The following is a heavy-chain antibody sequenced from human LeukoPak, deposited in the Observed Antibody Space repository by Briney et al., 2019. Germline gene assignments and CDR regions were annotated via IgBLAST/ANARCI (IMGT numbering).Heavy chain of an antibody. V-gene: IGHV4-59*01. J-gene: IGHJ4*02. CDR2: IYYSGST. CDR3: ARVNSSGFDY. D-gene: IGHD6-19*01. Sequence: PSETLSLTCTVSGASISGYYWSWIRQPPGKGLECIGYIYYSGSTNYNPSLKSRVTISVDAPKNQFSLKLSSVIAPDAAVYYCARVNSSGFDYWGQGTLVTVSS. CDR1: GASISGYY.